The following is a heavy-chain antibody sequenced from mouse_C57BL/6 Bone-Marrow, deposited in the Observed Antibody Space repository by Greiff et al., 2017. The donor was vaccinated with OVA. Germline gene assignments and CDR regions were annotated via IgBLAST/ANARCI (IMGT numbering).Heavy chain of an antibody. D-gene: IGHD4-1*01. Sequence: EVHLVESGGGLVKPGGSLKLSCAASGFTFSDYGMHWVRQAPEKGLEWVAYISSGSSTIYYADTVTGRFTISRDNAKNTLFLQMTSLRSEDTAMXYCARRKTGTGNYAMDYWGQGTSVTVSS. CDR2: ISSGSSTI. J-gene: IGHJ4*01. V-gene: IGHV5-17*01. CDR3: ARRKTGTGNYAMDY. CDR1: GFTFSDYG.